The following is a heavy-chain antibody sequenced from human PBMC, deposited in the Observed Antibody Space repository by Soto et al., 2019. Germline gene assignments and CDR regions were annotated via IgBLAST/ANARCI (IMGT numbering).Heavy chain of an antibody. CDR3: AKWADSGSYFYYYYDMDV. CDR2: ISGSGGST. CDR1: GFTFSTYA. D-gene: IGHD1-26*01. J-gene: IGHJ6*02. Sequence: EVQLLESGGGLVQPGGSLRLSCAASGFTFSTYAMSWVRQAPGKGLEWVSAISGSGGSTYYADSVKGRFTISRDNSKNTLYLQMNSLRAEDTAVYYGAKWADSGSYFYYYYDMDVWGQGTTVTVSS. V-gene: IGHV3-23*01.